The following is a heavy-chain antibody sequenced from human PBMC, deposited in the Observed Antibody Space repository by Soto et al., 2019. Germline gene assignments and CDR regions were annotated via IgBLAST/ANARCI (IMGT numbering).Heavy chain of an antibody. CDR3: AKDSGSSFRDYNWFDP. D-gene: IGHD6-6*01. CDR2: ISGSGGST. Sequence: PGGSLRLSCAASGFTFKTYAMSWVRQAPGKGLEWVSAISGSGGSTYYADSVKGRFTISRDNSKNTLYLQMNSLRAEDTAVYYCAKDSGSSFRDYNWFDPWGQGTLVTVSS. J-gene: IGHJ5*02. CDR1: GFTFKTYA. V-gene: IGHV3-23*01.